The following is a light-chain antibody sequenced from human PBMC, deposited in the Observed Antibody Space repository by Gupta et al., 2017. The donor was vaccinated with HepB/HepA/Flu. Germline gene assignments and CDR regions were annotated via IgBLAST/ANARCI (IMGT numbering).Light chain of an antibody. V-gene: IGKV3-11*01. CDR3: QQRRDWPLT. J-gene: IGKJ4*01. CDR1: QSLNSY. CDR2: DAS. Sequence: ELVFTQSPAILPLSQGERSTLSCRASQSLNSYLAWFQQRPGQAPRLLIYDASNRATGIPARFSGSGSGTDFTLTISSLEPEDFAVYYCQQRRDWPLTFGGGTKVEIK.